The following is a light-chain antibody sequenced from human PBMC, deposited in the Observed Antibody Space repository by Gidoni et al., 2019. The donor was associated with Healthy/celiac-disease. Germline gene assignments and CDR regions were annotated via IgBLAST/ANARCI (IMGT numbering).Light chain of an antibody. CDR2: AAS. CDR3: QQSYSTPFT. Sequence: DIQMTKSPSSLPASVGDRVTITCRASQSISSYLNWYQQKPGKAPKLLIYAASSLQSGVPSRFSGSGSGTDFTLTISSLQPEDFATYYCQQSYSTPFTFGPGTKVDIK. J-gene: IGKJ3*01. V-gene: IGKV1-39*01. CDR1: QSISSY.